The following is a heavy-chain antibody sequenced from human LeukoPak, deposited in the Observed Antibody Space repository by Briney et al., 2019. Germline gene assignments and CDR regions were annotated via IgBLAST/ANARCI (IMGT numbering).Heavy chain of an antibody. CDR1: GVSISSSNW. CDR3: ARVSSGATTVDY. CDR2: IYHSGST. Sequence: SETLSLTCTVSGVSISSSNWWSWVRQPPGKGLEWIGEIYHSGSTNYNPSLKSRVTISVDKSKNQFSLKLSSVTAADTAVYYCARVSSGATTVDYWGQGTLVTVSS. D-gene: IGHD1-26*01. V-gene: IGHV4-4*02. J-gene: IGHJ4*02.